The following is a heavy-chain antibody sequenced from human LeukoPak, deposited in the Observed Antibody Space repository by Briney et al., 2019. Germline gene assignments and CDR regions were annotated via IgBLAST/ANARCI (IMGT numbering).Heavy chain of an antibody. CDR2: ISSSSSYI. V-gene: IGHV3-21*01. CDR1: GFTFSSYS. Sequence: GGSLRLSCAASGFTFSSYSMNWVRQAPGKGLEWVSSISSSSSYIYYADSVKGRFTISRGNAKNSLYLQMNSLRAEDTAVYYCARGPRLPQYFQYWGRGTLVTVSS. CDR3: ARGPRLPQYFQY. D-gene: IGHD3-16*01. J-gene: IGHJ1*01.